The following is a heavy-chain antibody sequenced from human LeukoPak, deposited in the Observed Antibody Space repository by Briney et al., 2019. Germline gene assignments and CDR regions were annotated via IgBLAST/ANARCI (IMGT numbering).Heavy chain of an antibody. V-gene: IGHV3-48*02. D-gene: IGHD3-10*01. Sequence: PGGSLRLSCAASGFTFSRYSMIWVRQAPGKGLEWVSYISSSSSTVYYADSLKGRFTISRDNAKNSLYLQMNSLRDEDTAVYYCARAQTYYGSGSYLYWGQGTLVTVSS. CDR3: ARAQTYYGSGSYLY. J-gene: IGHJ4*02. CDR2: ISSSSSTV. CDR1: GFTFSRYS.